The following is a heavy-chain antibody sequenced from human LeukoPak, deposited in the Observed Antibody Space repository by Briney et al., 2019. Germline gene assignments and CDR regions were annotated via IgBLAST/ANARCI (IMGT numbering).Heavy chain of an antibody. J-gene: IGHJ4*02. CDR1: GFSFRSYA. CDR2: ISSNGGST. CDR3: ARGPDYDFWSGYFGSGSFDY. D-gene: IGHD3-3*01. V-gene: IGHV3-64*01. Sequence: GGSLRLSCAASGFSFRSYAMHWVRQAPGEGLEYVSAISSNGGSTYYAKSVEGRFTISRDNSKNTLYPQMGSLRAEDMAVYYCARGPDYDFWSGYFGSGSFDYWGQGTLVTVSS.